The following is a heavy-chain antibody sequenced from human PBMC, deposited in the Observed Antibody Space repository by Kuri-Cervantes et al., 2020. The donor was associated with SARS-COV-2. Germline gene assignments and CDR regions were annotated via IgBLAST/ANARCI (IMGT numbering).Heavy chain of an antibody. J-gene: IGHJ4*02. D-gene: IGHD1-1*01. Sequence: GESLKISCAASGFTSSGHWIHWVRQAPGKGLVWVSRINPDGSYTNNAVSVQGRFTLSRDNAKNMPFLQMNSLRAEDTAVYYCVRDGDHWNFDYWGQGTLVTVSS. V-gene: IGHV3-74*01. CDR2: INPDGSYT. CDR1: GFTSSGHW. CDR3: VRDGDHWNFDY.